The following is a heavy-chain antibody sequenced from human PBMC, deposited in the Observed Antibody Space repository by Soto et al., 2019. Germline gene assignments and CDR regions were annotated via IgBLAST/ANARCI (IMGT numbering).Heavy chain of an antibody. Sequence: QLQLQESGSGLVKPSQTLSLTCAVSGGSISSGGYSWSWIRQPPGKGLEWIGYIYHSGSTYYNPALKSRVTISVDRSKNQFSLKLSSVTAADTAVYYWARSSSVKRALDYWGQGTLATVSS. CDR2: IYHSGST. J-gene: IGHJ4*02. CDR3: ARSSSVKRALDY. V-gene: IGHV4-30-2*01. CDR1: GGSISSGGYS.